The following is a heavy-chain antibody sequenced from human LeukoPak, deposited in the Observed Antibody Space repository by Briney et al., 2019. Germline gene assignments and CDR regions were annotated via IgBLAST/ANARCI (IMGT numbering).Heavy chain of an antibody. J-gene: IGHJ4*02. Sequence: SETLSLSCAVSGGSISNDCWWSWVRQPPGKGLEWIGEIYHSGSTNYSPSLKSRVTMSVDKSKNQFSLKLSSVTAADTAVYYCARGGGGDYSQFRVYWGQGTQVTVSS. D-gene: IGHD4-17*01. CDR1: GGSISNDCW. CDR3: ARGGGGDYSQFRVY. CDR2: IYHSGST. V-gene: IGHV4-4*02.